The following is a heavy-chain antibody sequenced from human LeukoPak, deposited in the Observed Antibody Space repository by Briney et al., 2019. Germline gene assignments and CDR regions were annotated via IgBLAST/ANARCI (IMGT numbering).Heavy chain of an antibody. CDR2: IANDGRNE. Sequence: GGSPRLSCVASGFTFRRYDMHWVRQAPGKGLEWVAVIANDGRNEIYADSVKGRFTISRDNSKNTLYPQMNSLRAEDTAVYYCARAAAVSGAFRDNWFDPWGQGTLVTVSS. D-gene: IGHD6-13*01. J-gene: IGHJ5*02. CDR1: GFTFRRYD. V-gene: IGHV3-30*04. CDR3: ARAAAVSGAFRDNWFDP.